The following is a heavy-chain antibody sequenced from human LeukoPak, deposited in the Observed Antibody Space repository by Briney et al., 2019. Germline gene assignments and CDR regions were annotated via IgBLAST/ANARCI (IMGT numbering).Heavy chain of an antibody. Sequence: GGSLRLSCAASGFTFSTYSMNWVRQAPGKGLSGSSFIISVSSYIYYADSVKGRFTISRDNAKNSLYLQMNSLRAEDTAVYYCARDFLRFGELLGEDWFDPWGQGTLVTVSS. CDR1: GFTFSTYS. CDR2: IISVSSYI. V-gene: IGHV3-21*01. D-gene: IGHD3-10*01. CDR3: ARDFLRFGELLGEDWFDP. J-gene: IGHJ5*02.